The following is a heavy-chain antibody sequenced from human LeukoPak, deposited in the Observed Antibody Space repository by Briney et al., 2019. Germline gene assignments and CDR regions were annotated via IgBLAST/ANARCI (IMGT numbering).Heavy chain of an antibody. V-gene: IGHV4-34*01. D-gene: IGHD4-11*01. Sequence: SETLSLTCAVYGGSFSGYYWSWVRQPPGKGLEWIGEINHSGSTNYNPSLKSRVTISVDTSKNQFSLKLSSVTAADTAVYYCASSGDYGNYGGYWGQGTLVTVSS. CDR3: ASSGDYGNYGGY. CDR1: GGSFSGYY. J-gene: IGHJ4*02. CDR2: INHSGST.